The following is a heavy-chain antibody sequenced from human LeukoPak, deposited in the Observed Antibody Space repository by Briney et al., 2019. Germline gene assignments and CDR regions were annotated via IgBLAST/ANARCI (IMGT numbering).Heavy chain of an antibody. D-gene: IGHD4-17*01. CDR3: ARDPNGDYIGAFDN. V-gene: IGHV3-23*01. CDR2: ITASDYTT. J-gene: IGHJ3*02. Sequence: TGGSLRLSCAASGFTFREYAMTWVRQAPGKGLEWVSSITASDYTTYADSAKGRFALSRDNSKNTLYLQMDSLRGDDTALYHCARDPNGDYIGAFDNWGQGTMVTVSS. CDR1: GFTFREYA.